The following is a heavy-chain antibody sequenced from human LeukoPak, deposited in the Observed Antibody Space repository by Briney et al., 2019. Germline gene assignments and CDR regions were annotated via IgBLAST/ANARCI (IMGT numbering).Heavy chain of an antibody. CDR2: ISISGSTI. D-gene: IGHD3-10*01. Sequence: GGSLRLSCTASGFTFSSYTMNWVRQAPGKGLEWVSYISISGSTIYYADSVRGRFTISRDNAKNSLYLQMKSLRDEDTAVYYCARAPRLPPVRGAPPFDNWGQGTLVTVSS. V-gene: IGHV3-48*02. CDR1: GFTFSSYT. CDR3: ARAPRLPPVRGAPPFDN. J-gene: IGHJ5*02.